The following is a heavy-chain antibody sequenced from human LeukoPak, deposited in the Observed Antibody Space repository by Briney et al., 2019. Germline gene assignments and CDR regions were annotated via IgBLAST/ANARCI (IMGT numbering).Heavy chain of an antibody. Sequence: SETLSLTCTVSGGSISSYYWSWIRQPPGKGLEWIGYIYYSGSTNYNPSLKSRVTISVDTSKNQFSLKLSSVTAADTAVYYCAREVALYYDSSGYYDYWGQGTLVTVSS. J-gene: IGHJ4*02. CDR3: AREVALYYDSSGYYDY. CDR1: GGSISSYY. V-gene: IGHV4-59*01. D-gene: IGHD3-22*01. CDR2: IYYSGST.